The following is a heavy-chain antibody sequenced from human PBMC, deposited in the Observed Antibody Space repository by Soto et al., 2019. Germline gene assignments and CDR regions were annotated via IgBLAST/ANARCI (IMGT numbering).Heavy chain of an antibody. Sequence: PGGSLRLSCAASGFTFSSYAMSWVRQAPGKGLEWVSAISGSGGSTYYADSVKGRFTISRDNSKNTLYLQMNSLRVEDTAVYYCLRVLSGGFDYWGQGTLVTVSS. V-gene: IGHV3-23*01. CDR3: LRVLSGGFDY. CDR1: GFTFSSYA. J-gene: IGHJ4*02. CDR2: ISGSGGST. D-gene: IGHD4-17*01.